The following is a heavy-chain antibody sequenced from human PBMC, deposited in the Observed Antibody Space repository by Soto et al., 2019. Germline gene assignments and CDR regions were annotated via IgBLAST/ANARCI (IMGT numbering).Heavy chain of an antibody. Sequence: GGSLRLSCAASGFTFSSYSMNWVRQAPGKGLEWVSSISSSSSYIYYADSVKGRFTISRDNAKNSLYLQMNSLRAEDTAVYYCASGIAVAGNNWFDPWGQGTLVTSPQ. J-gene: IGHJ5*02. CDR2: ISSSSSYI. D-gene: IGHD6-19*01. V-gene: IGHV3-21*01. CDR3: ASGIAVAGNNWFDP. CDR1: GFTFSSYS.